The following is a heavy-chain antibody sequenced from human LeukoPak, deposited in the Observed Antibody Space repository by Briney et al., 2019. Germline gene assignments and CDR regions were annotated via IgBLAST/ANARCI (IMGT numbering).Heavy chain of an antibody. V-gene: IGHV4-30-4*01. CDR1: GGSISSGDYY. J-gene: IGHJ4*02. CDR3: ATYLVPSYGDYESYFDY. Sequence: SETLSLTCTVSGGSISSGDYYWIWIRQPPGKGLEWIGYIYYSGSTYYNPSLKSRVTISVDTSKNQFSLKLSSVTAADTAVYYCATYLVPSYGDYESYFDYWGQGILVTVSS. CDR2: IYYSGST. D-gene: IGHD4-17*01.